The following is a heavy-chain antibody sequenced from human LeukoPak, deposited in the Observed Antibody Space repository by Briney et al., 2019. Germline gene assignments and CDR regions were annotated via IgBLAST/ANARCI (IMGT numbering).Heavy chain of an antibody. V-gene: IGHV1-2*02. CDR2: IDANSGAT. CDR1: GYPFIGYY. CDR3: ARGIYARAATGFQD. Sequence: ASVKVSCNGSGYPFIGYYIHWVRQAPGQGLEWMGWIDANSGATNFPEKFQGRVTMTRDTSISTAYLELSRLRSDDTAVYYCARGIYARAATGFQDWGQGSLVTISS. D-gene: IGHD2-15*01. J-gene: IGHJ1*01.